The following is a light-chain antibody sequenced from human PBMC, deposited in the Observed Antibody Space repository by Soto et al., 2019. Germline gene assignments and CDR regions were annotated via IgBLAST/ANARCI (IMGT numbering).Light chain of an antibody. Sequence: QSALTQPASVSGSPGQSITISCTGTSSDVGGYNYVSWYQQHPGKAPKLMIYDVSNRPSGVSNRFSGSKSGNTASLTISGRQAEDEADYYCRSYTSSSFYVFGTGTKLTVL. J-gene: IGLJ1*01. CDR2: DVS. V-gene: IGLV2-14*01. CDR3: RSYTSSSFYV. CDR1: SSDVGGYNY.